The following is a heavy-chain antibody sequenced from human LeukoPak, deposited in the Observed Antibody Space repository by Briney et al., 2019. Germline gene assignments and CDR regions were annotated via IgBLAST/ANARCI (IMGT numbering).Heavy chain of an antibody. CDR2: MNQHGSEK. CDR1: GFTFSSYW. Sequence: AGGSLRLSCAASGFTFSSYWMSWVRQAPGKGLEWVAKMNQHGSEKYYVDSVKGRFTISRDNAKNSLYLQMNSLRAEDTAVYYCARIVVVVAAQNWFDPWGQGTLVTVSS. D-gene: IGHD2-15*01. V-gene: IGHV3-7*01. CDR3: ARIVVVVAAQNWFDP. J-gene: IGHJ5*02.